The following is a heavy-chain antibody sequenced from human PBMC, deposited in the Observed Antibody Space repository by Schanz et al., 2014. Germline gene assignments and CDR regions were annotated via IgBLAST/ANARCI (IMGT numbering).Heavy chain of an antibody. CDR2: INGDGSRT. CDR1: GFTFSSHW. J-gene: IGHJ3*02. Sequence: EVQLLESGGGLVQPGGSLRLSCAASGFTFSSHWMHWVRQAPGKGLVWVSRINGDGSRTAYADSVKGRFTISRDNAKNTLYLQMNSLRGEDTAVYCCAKSDAFDIWGQGTLVTVSS. CDR3: AKSDAFDI. V-gene: IGHV3-74*02.